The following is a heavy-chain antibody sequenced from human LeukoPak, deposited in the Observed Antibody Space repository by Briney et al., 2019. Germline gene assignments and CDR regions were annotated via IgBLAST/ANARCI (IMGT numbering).Heavy chain of an antibody. Sequence: GGSLRLSCAASGFTFSSYSMNWVRQAPGKGLEWVSHIGRGITYADSVKGRFTISRDNAKNSVYLQMNGLRAEDTAVYYCARDALAGEKPEYFFDYWGQGTLVTVSS. CDR3: ARDALAGEKPEYFFDY. CDR1: GFTFSSYS. J-gene: IGHJ4*02. CDR2: IGRGIT. V-gene: IGHV3-48*04.